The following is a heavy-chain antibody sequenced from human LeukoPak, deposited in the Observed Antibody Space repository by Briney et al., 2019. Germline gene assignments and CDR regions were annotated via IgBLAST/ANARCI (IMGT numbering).Heavy chain of an antibody. CDR3: ARFFSRVQAAFDI. V-gene: IGHV1-8*01. D-gene: IGHD2/OR15-2a*01. Sequence: EASVKVSCKASGYTFTSYDINWVRQATGQGLEWMGWMNPNSGNTGYAQKFQGRVTMTRNTSISTAYMELSSLRSEDTAVYYCARFFSRVQAAFDIWGQGTMVTVSS. CDR2: MNPNSGNT. J-gene: IGHJ3*02. CDR1: GYTFTSYD.